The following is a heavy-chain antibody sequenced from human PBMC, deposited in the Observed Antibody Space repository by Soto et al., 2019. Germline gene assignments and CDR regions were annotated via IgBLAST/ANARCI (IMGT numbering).Heavy chain of an antibody. CDR2: IVVGSGKT. Sequence: VASVKVSCKASGFTFTASAVQWVRQARGQRLEWIGWIVVGSGKTNYAENFRERVTITRDTSTSTAYMEVTGLRSEDTAVYFCAGGGYAKLLYYPSSYYYGMDVWGQGTTVTVSS. CDR1: GFTFTASA. J-gene: IGHJ6*02. V-gene: IGHV1-58*01. D-gene: IGHD3-22*01. CDR3: AGGGYAKLLYYPSSYYYGMDV.